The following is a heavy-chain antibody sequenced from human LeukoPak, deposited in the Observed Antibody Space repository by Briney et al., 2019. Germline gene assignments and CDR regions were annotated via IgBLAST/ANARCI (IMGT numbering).Heavy chain of an antibody. V-gene: IGHV1-8*01. D-gene: IGHD3-3*01. Sequence: ASVKVSCKASGYTFTSYDINWVLQATGQGLEWMGWMNPNSGNTGYAQKFQGRVTMTRNTSISTAYMELSSLRSEDTAVYYCARGLKGVVMNYYYYYMDVWGKGTTVTVSS. J-gene: IGHJ6*03. CDR3: ARGLKGVVMNYYYYYMDV. CDR1: GYTFTSYD. CDR2: MNPNSGNT.